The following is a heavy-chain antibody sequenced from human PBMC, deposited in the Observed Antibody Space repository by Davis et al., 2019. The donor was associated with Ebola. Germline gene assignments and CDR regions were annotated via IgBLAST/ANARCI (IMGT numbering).Heavy chain of an antibody. J-gene: IGHJ6*03. V-gene: IGHV3-7*03. D-gene: IGHD2-2*01. CDR3: ARGPRTYCSSTSCYEYYYYYYMDV. Sequence: GESLKISCAASGFTFSSYWMSWVRQAPGKGLEWVANIKQDGSEKYYVDSVKGRFTISRDNAKNSLYLQMNSLRAEDTAVYYCARGPRTYCSSTSCYEYYYYYYMDVWGKGTTVTVSS. CDR2: IKQDGSEK. CDR1: GFTFSSYW.